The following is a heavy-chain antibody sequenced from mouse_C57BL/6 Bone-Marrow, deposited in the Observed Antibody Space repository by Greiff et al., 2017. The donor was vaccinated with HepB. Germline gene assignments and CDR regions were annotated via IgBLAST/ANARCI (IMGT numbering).Heavy chain of an antibody. V-gene: IGHV1-47*01. J-gene: IGHJ1*03. CDR1: GYTFTTYP. Sequence: QVQLKESGAELVKPGASVKMSCKASGYTFTTYPIEWMKQNHGKSLEWIGNFHPYNDDTKYNEKFKGKATLTVEKSSSTVYLELSRLTSDDSAVYYCARLHYYGSSPWYFDVRGTGTTVTVSS. CDR2: FHPYNDDT. CDR3: ARLHYYGSSPWYFDV. D-gene: IGHD1-1*01.